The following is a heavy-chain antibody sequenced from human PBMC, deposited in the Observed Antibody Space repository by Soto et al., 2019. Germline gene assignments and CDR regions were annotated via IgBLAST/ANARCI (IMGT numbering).Heavy chain of an antibody. Sequence: ASVKVSCKASGYTFSDYDIHWVRQATGQGLEWMGWVHPHSGNTGYAQKFQGRVTMTRNTSISTAYMELSSLRSEDTAVYFCATRAYCGGDCYSDDAFDIWGQGTMVTVSS. D-gene: IGHD2-21*02. CDR2: VHPHSGNT. CDR3: ATRAYCGGDCYSDDAFDI. J-gene: IGHJ3*02. CDR1: GYTFSDYD. V-gene: IGHV1-8*01.